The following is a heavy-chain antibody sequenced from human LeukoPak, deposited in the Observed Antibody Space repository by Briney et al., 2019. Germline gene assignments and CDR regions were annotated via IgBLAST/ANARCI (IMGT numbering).Heavy chain of an antibody. CDR3: AAYCSSTSCYGTYYYYYGMDV. Sequence: GASVKVSCKVSGYTLTELSMHWVRQAPGKGLEWMGGFDPEDGETIYAQKFQGRVTMTEDTSTDTAYMELSSLRSEDTAVYYCAAYCSSTSCYGTYYYYYGMDVWGQGTTVTVSS. J-gene: IGHJ6*02. CDR1: GYTLTELS. D-gene: IGHD2-2*01. CDR2: FDPEDGET. V-gene: IGHV1-24*01.